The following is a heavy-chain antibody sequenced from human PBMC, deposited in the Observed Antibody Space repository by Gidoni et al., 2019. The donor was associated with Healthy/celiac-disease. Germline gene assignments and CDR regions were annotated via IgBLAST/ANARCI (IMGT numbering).Heavy chain of an antibody. J-gene: IGHJ4*02. V-gene: IGHV1-3*01. Sequence: QVQLVQSGAEVKKPGASVKVSCKASGYTFTSYAMHWVRQAPGQRLEWMGWINAGNGNTKYSQKFQGRVTITRDTSVSTAYMELSSLRSEDTAVYYCARDAYDILTGYYIGYFDYWGQGTLVTVSS. D-gene: IGHD3-9*01. CDR1: GYTFTSYA. CDR2: INAGNGNT. CDR3: ARDAYDILTGYYIGYFDY.